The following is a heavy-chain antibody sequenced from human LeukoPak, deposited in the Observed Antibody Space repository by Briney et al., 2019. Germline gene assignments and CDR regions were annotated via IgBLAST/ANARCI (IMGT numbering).Heavy chain of an antibody. CDR1: GFIFSNYW. V-gene: IGHV3-74*01. D-gene: IGHD6-19*01. J-gene: IGHJ4*02. CDR2: INSDGSGT. CDR3: ARTTYSSGWTMDN. Sequence: GGSLRLSCAASGFIFSNYWMHWVRKAPGKGLVWVSRINSDGSGTSYADSVKGRLTISRDNAKNTLYVQMNSLRAEDTAVYYCARTTYSSGWTMDNWGQGTLVTVSS.